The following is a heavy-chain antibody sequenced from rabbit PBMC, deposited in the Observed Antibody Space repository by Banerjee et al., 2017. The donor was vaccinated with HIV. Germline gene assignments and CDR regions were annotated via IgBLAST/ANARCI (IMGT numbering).Heavy chain of an antibody. V-gene: IGHV1S45*01. CDR1: GFDFSGSYW. Sequence: QEQLEESGGDLVKPEGSLTLTCTASGFDFSGSYWICWVRQAPGKGLEWIACINAGSANSTCYATWAKGRFTISKTSSTTVTLQMTSLTAADTATYFCARTGYGDGYGMWGPGTLVTVS. D-gene: IGHD6-1*01. CDR3: ARTGYGDGYGM. CDR2: INAGSANST. J-gene: IGHJ4*01.